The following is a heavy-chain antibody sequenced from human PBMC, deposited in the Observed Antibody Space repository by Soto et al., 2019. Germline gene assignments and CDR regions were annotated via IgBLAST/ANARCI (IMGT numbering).Heavy chain of an antibody. V-gene: IGHV3-23*01. J-gene: IGHJ4*02. CDR2: ISGSGQMT. D-gene: IGHD1-20*01. CDR1: GFTFRGDA. CDR3: ARSEMTYNWND. Sequence: EVQLLESGGDLVQPGGSLRLSCVASGFTFRGDAMSWVRQAPGKGLAWVSSISGSGQMTHYADSVKGRFTISRDNSKNTLYLQMKSLRAEDTAVYYCARSEMTYNWNDWGQGTLVTVSS.